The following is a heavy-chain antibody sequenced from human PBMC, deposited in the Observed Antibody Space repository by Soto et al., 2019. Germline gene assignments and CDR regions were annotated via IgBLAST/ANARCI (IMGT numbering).Heavy chain of an antibody. Sequence: QAPGRGLEWLAVIVREGTEQYYADSVKGRFTISRDNSKHTLYLQMNSLRVDDTAVYYCARDDDYPGNGFDYWGQGTLLTVSS. V-gene: IGHV3-33*01. CDR3: ARDDDYPGNGFDY. CDR2: IVREGTEQ. D-gene: IGHD4-17*01. J-gene: IGHJ4*02.